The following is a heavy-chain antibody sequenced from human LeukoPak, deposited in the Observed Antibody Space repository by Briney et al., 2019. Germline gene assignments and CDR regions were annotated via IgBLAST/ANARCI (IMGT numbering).Heavy chain of an antibody. D-gene: IGHD2-15*01. J-gene: IGHJ4*02. V-gene: IGHV3-21*01. CDR3: ARVYCSGGSCYSFVY. CDR1: GFTFSSYS. Sequence: GGSLRLSCAASGFTFSSYSMNWVRQAPGKGLEWVSSISYGSSYIYYADSVKGRFTISRDNAKNSLYLQMSSLRAEDTAVYYCARVYCSGGSCYSFVYWGQGTLVTVSS. CDR2: ISYGSSYI.